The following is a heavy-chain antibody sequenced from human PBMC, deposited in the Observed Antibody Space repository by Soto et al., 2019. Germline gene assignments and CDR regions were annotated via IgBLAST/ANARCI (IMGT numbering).Heavy chain of an antibody. CDR1: GGSIHNHY. Sequence: QVQLQESGPGLVKPSETLSLTCTVSGGSIHNHYWSWIRPPPGQGLEWLGYVYYNGITNYNPSLKSRVTMSADTSKNQLSLTLASLTAADTAIYYCTRANWYSEYWGQGTLVTVSS. D-gene: IGHD7-27*01. CDR3: TRANWYSEY. CDR2: VYYNGIT. J-gene: IGHJ4*02. V-gene: IGHV4-59*11.